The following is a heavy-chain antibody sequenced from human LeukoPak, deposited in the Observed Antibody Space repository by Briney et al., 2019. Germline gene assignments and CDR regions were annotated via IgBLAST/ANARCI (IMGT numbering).Heavy chain of an antibody. J-gene: IGHJ4*02. V-gene: IGHV4-59*01. CDR2: IYYSGST. Sequence: PSETLSLTCTVSGGSISSYYWSWIRQPPGKGLEWIGYIYYSGSTNYNPSLKSRVTTSVDTSKNQFSLKLSSVTAADTAVYYCASLRSGWYGYWGQGTLVTVSS. D-gene: IGHD6-19*01. CDR1: GGSISSYY. CDR3: ASLRSGWYGY.